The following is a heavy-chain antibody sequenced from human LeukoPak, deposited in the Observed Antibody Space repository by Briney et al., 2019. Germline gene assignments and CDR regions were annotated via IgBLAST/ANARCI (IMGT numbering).Heavy chain of an antibody. CDR1: GFTFSNAW. CDR2: IKSKTDGGTI. Sequence: KSGGSLRLSCAASGFTFSNAWMSWVRQAPGKGLEWVGRIKSKTDGGTIDYAAPVKGRFTISRDDSKNTLYLQMNSLKTEDTAVYYCTTDHDYVYYYYYGMDVWGQGTTVTVSS. V-gene: IGHV3-15*01. CDR3: TTDHDYVYYYYYGMDV. J-gene: IGHJ6*02. D-gene: IGHD4-17*01.